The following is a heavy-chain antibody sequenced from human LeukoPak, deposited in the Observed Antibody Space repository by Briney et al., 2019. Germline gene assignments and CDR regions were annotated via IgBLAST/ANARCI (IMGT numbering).Heavy chain of an antibody. V-gene: IGHV3-30*03. J-gene: IGHJ3*02. CDR2: ISYDGSNK. CDR1: GFTFSSYG. CDR3: ARVGTGDAFDI. D-gene: IGHD3/OR15-3a*01. Sequence: PGGSLRLSCAASGFTFSSYGMHWVRQAPGKGLEWVAVISYDGSNKYYADSVKGRFTISRDNSKNSLYLQMNSLRAEDTAVYYCARVGTGDAFDIWGQGTMVTVSS.